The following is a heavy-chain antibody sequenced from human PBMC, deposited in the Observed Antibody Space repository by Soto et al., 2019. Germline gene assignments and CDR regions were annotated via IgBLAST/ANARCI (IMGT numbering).Heavy chain of an antibody. CDR2: INAANGNT. CDR1: GYTFTNYA. V-gene: IGHV1-3*01. D-gene: IGHD3-3*01. Sequence: GASVKVSCKASGYTFTNYAMHWVRQAPGQRLEWMGWINAANGNTKYSQKFQGRVTITRDTSASTAYMELSSLRSEDTAVYYCARDYAYYDFWSGYPYYYYYGMDVWGQGTTVTVS. J-gene: IGHJ6*02. CDR3: ARDYAYYDFWSGYPYYYYYGMDV.